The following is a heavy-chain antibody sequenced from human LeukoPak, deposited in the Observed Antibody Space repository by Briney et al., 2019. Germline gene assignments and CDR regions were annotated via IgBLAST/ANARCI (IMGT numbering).Heavy chain of an antibody. CDR3: ARDSSEFRSLIPH. V-gene: IGHV1-69*13. J-gene: IGHJ1*01. D-gene: IGHD2-21*01. CDR2: ITPLFGTA. Sequence: SVKVSCKASGGTFSNYAISWVRQAPGQGLEWMGGITPLFGTAKYAQKFQGRVTITADESTSTAHMELSSLRSEDTAVYYCARDSSEFRSLIPHWGQGTLVTVSS. CDR1: GGTFSNYA.